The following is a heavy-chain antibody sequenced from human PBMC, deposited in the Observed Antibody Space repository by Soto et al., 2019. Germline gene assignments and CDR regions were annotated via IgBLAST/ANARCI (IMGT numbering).Heavy chain of an antibody. J-gene: IGHJ6*02. D-gene: IGHD2-2*02. CDR2: IWYDGSNK. CDR3: ARGAPYCSSTSCYNYYGMNV. CDR1: GFTFSSYG. V-gene: IGHV3-33*01. Sequence: GGSLRLSCAASGFTFSSYGMHWVRQAPGKGLEWVAVIWYDGSNKYYADSVKGRFTISRDNSKNTLFLQMNSLRAEDTAVYYCARGAPYCSSTSCYNYYGMNVWGQGTTVTVSS.